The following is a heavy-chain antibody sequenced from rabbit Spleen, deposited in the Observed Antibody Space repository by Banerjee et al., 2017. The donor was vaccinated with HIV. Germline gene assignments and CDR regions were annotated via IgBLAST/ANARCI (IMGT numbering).Heavy chain of an antibody. V-gene: IGHV1S40*01. CDR1: GFSFNSGYD. CDR2: SYAGSSGST. CDR3: ARTYGGDVRYGAFNL. Sequence: QSLEESGGGLVKPGASLTLTCKASGFSFNSGYDMCWVRQAPGKGLEWIACSYAGSSGSTYSALWAKGRFTVAKTSSTTVTLRMTSLTAADTATYFCARTYGGDVRYGAFNLWGPGTLVTV. J-gene: IGHJ4*01. D-gene: IGHD6-1*01.